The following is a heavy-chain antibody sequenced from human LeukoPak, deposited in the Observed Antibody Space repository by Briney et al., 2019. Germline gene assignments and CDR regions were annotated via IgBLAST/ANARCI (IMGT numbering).Heavy chain of an antibody. D-gene: IGHD2-21*01. CDR2: IKQDGSVN. Sequence: GGSLRISCAASGFTFSNYWVTWVRQAPGRGPEWVANIKQDGSVNYYVDSLKGRFTISRANVKNSLYLQMNSVGAEDTAVYYCARLAYCGGECFYSMDVWGQGTTVTVSS. CDR3: ARLAYCGGECFYSMDV. V-gene: IGHV3-7*01. J-gene: IGHJ6*02. CDR1: GFTFSNYW.